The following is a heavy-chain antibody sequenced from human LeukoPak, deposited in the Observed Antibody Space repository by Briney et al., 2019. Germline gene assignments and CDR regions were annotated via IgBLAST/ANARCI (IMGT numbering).Heavy chain of an antibody. CDR3: ASPGVRGVITAPFDY. CDR2: ISAYNGNT. CDR1: GYTFTSYG. Sequence: ASVKVSCKASGYTFTSYGISWVRQAPGQGLEWMGWISAYNGNTNYAQKLQGRVTMTTDTSTSTAYMELRSLGSDDTAVYYCASPGVRGVITAPFDYWGQGTLVTVSS. D-gene: IGHD3-10*01. V-gene: IGHV1-18*01. J-gene: IGHJ4*02.